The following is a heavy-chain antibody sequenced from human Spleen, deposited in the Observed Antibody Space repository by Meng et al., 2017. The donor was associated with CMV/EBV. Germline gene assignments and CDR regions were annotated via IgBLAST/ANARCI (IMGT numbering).Heavy chain of an antibody. J-gene: IGHJ3*02. CDR1: AFIVSGNN. Sequence: GESLKISCAASAFIVSGNNMNWVRQAPGKGLEWVSVIYSGGSSTYYADSVKGRFTISRDNSKNTLYLQMNSLRAEDTAVYYCARIHSSGKDAFDIWGQGTMVTVSS. CDR2: IYSGGSST. V-gene: IGHV3-23*03. CDR3: ARIHSSGKDAFDI. D-gene: IGHD3-22*01.